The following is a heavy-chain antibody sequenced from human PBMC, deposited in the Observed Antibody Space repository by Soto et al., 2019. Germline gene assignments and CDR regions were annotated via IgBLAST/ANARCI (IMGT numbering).Heavy chain of an antibody. CDR2: ISGSVGKT. CDR1: GFSFTSYA. Sequence: EVQLLESGGGLVRPGGSLRLSCAASGFSFTSYALSWVRQAPGKGLEWVSTISGSVGKTYYADSVKGRFSISRDTSKTTLYLQMNSLRVEDTAVYYCARWSFLDYWGQGTRVTVS. J-gene: IGHJ4*02. D-gene: IGHD1-26*01. CDR3: ARWSFLDY. V-gene: IGHV3-23*01.